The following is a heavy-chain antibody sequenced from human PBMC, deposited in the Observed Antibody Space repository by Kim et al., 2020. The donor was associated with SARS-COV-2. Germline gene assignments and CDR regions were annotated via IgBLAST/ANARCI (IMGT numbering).Heavy chain of an antibody. V-gene: IGHV3-21*01. CDR1: GFTFSSYS. Sequence: GGSLRLSCAASGFTFSSYSMNWVHQAPGKGLEWVSSISSSSSYIYYADSVKGRFTISRDNAKNSLYLQMNSLRAEDTAVYYCARDPGNITMVRGVEYYFDYWGQGTLVTVSS. CDR3: ARDPGNITMVRGVEYYFDY. D-gene: IGHD3-10*01. CDR2: ISSSSSYI. J-gene: IGHJ4*02.